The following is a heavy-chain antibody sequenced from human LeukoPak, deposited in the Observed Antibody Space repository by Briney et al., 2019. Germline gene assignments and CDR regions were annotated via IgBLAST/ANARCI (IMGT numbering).Heavy chain of an antibody. CDR1: GYTFTSYD. J-gene: IGHJ4*02. Sequence: ASVKVSCKASGYTFTSYDINWVRQATGQGLEWMGWMNPNSGNTGYAQKFQGRVTMTRNTSISTAYMELSSLRSEDTAVYYCARVYYYGSGSYYNALCYWGQGTLVTVSS. CDR2: MNPNSGNT. D-gene: IGHD3-10*01. CDR3: ARVYYYGSGSYYNALCY. V-gene: IGHV1-8*01.